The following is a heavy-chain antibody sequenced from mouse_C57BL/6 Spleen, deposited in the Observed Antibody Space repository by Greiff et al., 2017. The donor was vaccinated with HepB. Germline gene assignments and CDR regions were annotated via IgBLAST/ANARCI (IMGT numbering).Heavy chain of an antibody. CDR2: IWSGGST. CDR3: ARNYYSNQAWFAY. D-gene: IGHD2-5*01. V-gene: IGHV2-2*01. CDR1: GFSLTSYG. J-gene: IGHJ3*01. Sequence: QVQLKESGPGLVQPSQSLSITCTASGFSLTSYGVHWVRQSPGKGLEWLGVIWSGGSTDDNAAFISRLSISKDNSKSQVFFKMNSLQADDTAIYYCARNYYSNQAWFAYWGQGTLVTVSA.